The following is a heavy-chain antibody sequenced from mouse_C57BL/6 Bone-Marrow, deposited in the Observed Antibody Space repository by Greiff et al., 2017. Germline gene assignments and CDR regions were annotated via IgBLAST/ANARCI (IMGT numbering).Heavy chain of an antibody. Sequence: EVNVVESGEGLVKPGGSLKLSCAASGFTFSSYAMSWVRQTPEKRLEWVAYISSGGDYIYYAATVKGRFTISRDNARNTLYLQMSSLKSEDTAMYYCTRAGYSFFAYWGQGTLVTVSA. J-gene: IGHJ3*01. CDR2: ISSGGDYI. CDR1: GFTFSSYA. V-gene: IGHV5-9-1*02. CDR3: TRAGYSFFAY. D-gene: IGHD2-12*01.